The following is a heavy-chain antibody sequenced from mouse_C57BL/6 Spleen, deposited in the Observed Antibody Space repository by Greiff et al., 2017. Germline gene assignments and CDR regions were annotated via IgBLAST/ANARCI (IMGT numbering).Heavy chain of an antibody. CDR1: GFTFSDYG. D-gene: IGHD2-4*01. CDR3: ANIYDYDGAAY. V-gene: IGHV5-17*01. J-gene: IGHJ3*01. CDR2: ISSGSSTI. Sequence: EVKLEESGGGLVKPGGSLKLSCAASGFTFSDYGMHWVRQAPEKGLEWVAYISSGSSTIYYADTVKGRFTISRDNAKNTLFLQMTSLRSEDTAMYYCANIYDYDGAAYWGQGTLVTVSA.